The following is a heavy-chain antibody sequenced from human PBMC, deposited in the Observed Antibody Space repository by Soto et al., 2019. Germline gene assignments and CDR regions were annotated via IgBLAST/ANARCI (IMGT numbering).Heavy chain of an antibody. CDR2: ISAYNGNT. D-gene: IGHD3-22*01. J-gene: IGHJ3*02. Sequence: ASVKVSCKASGYTFTSYGISWVRQAPGQGLEWMGWISAYNGNTNYAQKLQGRVTMTTDTSTSTAYMELRSLRSDDTAVYYCARVLGSSGYRKKDAFDIWGQGTMVTVSS. V-gene: IGHV1-18*04. CDR3: ARVLGSSGYRKKDAFDI. CDR1: GYTFTSYG.